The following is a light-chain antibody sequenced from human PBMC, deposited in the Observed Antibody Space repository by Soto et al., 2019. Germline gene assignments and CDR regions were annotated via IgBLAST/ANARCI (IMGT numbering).Light chain of an antibody. CDR2: GAS. CDR1: QSVSSN. J-gene: IGKJ1*01. Sequence: EIVMTQSPATLSVSPGERATLSCRASQSVSSNLAWYQQKPGQAPRLLIYGASSRPTGIPDRSSGSGSGTDFTLTISRLEPEDFAVYYRQQYGSSPVTFGQGTKVDNK. V-gene: IGKV3-20*01. CDR3: QQYGSSPVT.